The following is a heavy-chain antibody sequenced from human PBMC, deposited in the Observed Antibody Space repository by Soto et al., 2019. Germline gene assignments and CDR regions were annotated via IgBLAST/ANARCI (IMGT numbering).Heavy chain of an antibody. CDR3: ARDASYYYDSSGYYYYYYGMDV. CDR2: IKQDGSEK. Sequence: GGSLRLSCAASGFTFSSYWMSWVRQAPGKGLEWVANIKQDGSEKYYVDSVKGRFTISRDNAKNSLYLQMNSLRAEDTAVYYCARDASYYYDSSGYYYYYYGMDVWGQGTTVTVSS. CDR1: GFTFSSYW. D-gene: IGHD3-22*01. J-gene: IGHJ6*02. V-gene: IGHV3-7*05.